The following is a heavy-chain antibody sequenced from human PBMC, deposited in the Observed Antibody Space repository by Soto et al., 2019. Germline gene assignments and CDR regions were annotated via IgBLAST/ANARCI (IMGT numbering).Heavy chain of an antibody. J-gene: IGHJ4*02. CDR1: GGTFSSYA. Sequence: GASVKVSCKASGGTFSSYAISWVRQAPGQGLEWMGGIIPIFGTANYAQKFQGRVTITADESTSTAYMELSSLRSEDTAVYYCARDRGQLWLSTSLYYFDYWGQGTLVTVSS. CDR3: ARDRGQLWLSTSLYYFDY. CDR2: IIPIFGTA. V-gene: IGHV1-69*13. D-gene: IGHD5-18*01.